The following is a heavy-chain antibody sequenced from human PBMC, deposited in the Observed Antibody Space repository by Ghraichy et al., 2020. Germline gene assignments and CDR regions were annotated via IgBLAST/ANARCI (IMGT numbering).Heavy chain of an antibody. V-gene: IGHV4-59*01. J-gene: IGHJ4*02. CDR2: MYYSGSA. CDR1: GGSISSYY. Sequence: SETLSLTCTVSGGSISSYYWSWIRQPPGKGLEWIGYMYYSGSANYNPSLESRVTISVDTSKNQFSLKLTSVTAADTAVYYCARGVVWGYSYGYPPHFDYWGQGTLVTVSS. D-gene: IGHD5-18*01. CDR3: ARGVVWGYSYGYPPHFDY.